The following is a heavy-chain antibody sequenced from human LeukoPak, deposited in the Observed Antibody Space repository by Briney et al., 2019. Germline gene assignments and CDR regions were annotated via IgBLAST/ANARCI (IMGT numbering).Heavy chain of an antibody. CDR3: ARAVQVTTGGLFDY. CDR2: IIPIFDTP. J-gene: IGHJ4*02. D-gene: IGHD4-17*01. Sequence: WASVKVSCKASGGTFSNYAISWVRQAPGQGLEWMGGIIPIFDTPNFAQKFQGRVTITADKSTSTAYMELSRLRSEDTAVYYCARAVQVTTGGLFDYWGQGTLVTVSS. V-gene: IGHV1-69*06. CDR1: GGTFSNYA.